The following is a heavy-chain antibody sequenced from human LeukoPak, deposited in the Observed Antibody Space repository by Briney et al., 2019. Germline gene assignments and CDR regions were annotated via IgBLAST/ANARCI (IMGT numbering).Heavy chain of an antibody. V-gene: IGHV1-2*02. CDR2: INPNSGGT. D-gene: IGHD3-10*01. Sequence: ASVKASCKASGYTFTGYYMHWVRQAPGQGLEWMGWINPNSGGTNYAQKFQGRVTMTRDTSISTAYMELSRLRSDDTAVYYCARNPPYYYGSGSSLRIFDYWGQGTLVTVSS. J-gene: IGHJ4*02. CDR3: ARNPPYYYGSGSSLRIFDY. CDR1: GYTFTGYY.